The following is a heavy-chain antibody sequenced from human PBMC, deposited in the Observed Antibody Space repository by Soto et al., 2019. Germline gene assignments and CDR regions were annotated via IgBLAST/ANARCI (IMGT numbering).Heavy chain of an antibody. J-gene: IGHJ4*02. CDR2: ITWNSGNI. CDR3: AQAPVGYSSPMFDY. CDR1: GFTFDDYA. D-gene: IGHD2-8*01. Sequence: SLRLSCAASGFTFDDYAMHWVRQAPGKGLEWVSGITWNSGNIAYADSVKGRFTISRDNAKNSLYLPMNSLRAEDTALYYCAQAPVGYSSPMFDYWGQRTLVTVSS. V-gene: IGHV3-9*01.